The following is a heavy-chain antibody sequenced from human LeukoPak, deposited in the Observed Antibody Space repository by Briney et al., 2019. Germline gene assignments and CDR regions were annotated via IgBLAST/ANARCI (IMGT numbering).Heavy chain of an antibody. J-gene: IGHJ6*02. Sequence: PGGSLRLSCAASGFALSSHWMTWVRQVPGRGPEWVANVNRDGSETYYLGSVEGRFTISKDNAKNSLYLQMNSLRAEDTALYHCARNNGMDVWGQGTTVIVSS. CDR1: GFALSSHW. V-gene: IGHV3-7*03. CDR2: VNRDGSET. CDR3: ARNNGMDV.